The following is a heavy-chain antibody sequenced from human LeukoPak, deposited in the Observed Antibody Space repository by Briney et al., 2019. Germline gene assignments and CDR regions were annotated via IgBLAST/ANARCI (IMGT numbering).Heavy chain of an antibody. CDR1: GYTFTSYA. CDR2: INTNTGNP. D-gene: IGHD3-10*01. CDR3: ARSGGSGSYYARYYYYYMDV. V-gene: IGHV7-4-1*02. J-gene: IGHJ6*03. Sequence: ASVKVSCKASGYTFTSYAINWVRQAPGQGLEWMGWINTNTGNPTYVQGFAGRFVFSLDTSVSTAYLQISSLKAEDTAVYYCARSGGSGSYYARYYYYYMDVWGKGTTVTVSS.